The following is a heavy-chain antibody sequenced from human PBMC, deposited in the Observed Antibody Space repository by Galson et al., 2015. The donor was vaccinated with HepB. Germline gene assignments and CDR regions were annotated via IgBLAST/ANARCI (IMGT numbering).Heavy chain of an antibody. CDR2: ITYDGSKI. V-gene: IGHV3-30*18. CDR1: GFTFSSYG. CDR3: AKDRGDCRGTSCYDYWFDP. Sequence: SLRLSCAASGFTFSSYGMHWVRQAPGKGLEWVAAITYDGSKIYYADSVKGRFTISRDNAKNPLYLQMNSLRAEDTAVYYCAKDRGDCRGTSCYDYWFDPWGQGTLVTVSS. J-gene: IGHJ5*01. D-gene: IGHD2-2*01.